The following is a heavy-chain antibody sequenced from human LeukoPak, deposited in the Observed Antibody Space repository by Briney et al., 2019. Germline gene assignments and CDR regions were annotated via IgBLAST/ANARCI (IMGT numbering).Heavy chain of an antibody. D-gene: IGHD5-24*01. CDR2: IYYSGST. V-gene: IGHV4-39*07. J-gene: IGHJ4*02. CDR3: ARDGDGYLH. CDR1: GGSISSSSYY. Sequence: SETLSLTCTVSGGSISSSSYYWGWIRQPPGKGLEWIGSIYYSGSTYYNPSLKSRVTISVDTSKNQFSLKLSSVTAADTAVYYCARDGDGYLHWGQGTLVTVSS.